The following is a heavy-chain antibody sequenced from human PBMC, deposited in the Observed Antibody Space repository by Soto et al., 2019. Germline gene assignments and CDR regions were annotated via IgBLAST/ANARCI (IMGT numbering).Heavy chain of an antibody. J-gene: IGHJ6*04. Sequence: PGESLKISCKGSGYSFTSYWIGWVRQMPGKGLEWMGIIYPGDSDTRYSPSFQGQVTISADKSISTAYLQWSSLKASDTAMYYCARGGTREYSGYDVMDVWGKGTTVTVSS. CDR2: IYPGDSDT. CDR3: ARGGTREYSGYDVMDV. V-gene: IGHV5-51*01. D-gene: IGHD5-12*01. CDR1: GYSFTSYW.